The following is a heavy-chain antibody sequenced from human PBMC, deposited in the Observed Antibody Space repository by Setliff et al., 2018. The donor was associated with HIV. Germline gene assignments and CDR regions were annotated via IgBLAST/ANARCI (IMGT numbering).Heavy chain of an antibody. J-gene: IGHJ5*02. CDR1: GGSISSGNYY. CDR3: ARGLNIAAALHNWFDP. Sequence: SETLSLTCNVSGGSISSGNYYWSWIRQPPGKGLEWIGEINHSGSTNYNPSLKSRVTISVDTSKNHFSLKLSSVTAADTAVYYCARGLNIAAALHNWFDPWGQGTLVTVSS. CDR2: INHSGST. V-gene: IGHV4-39*07. D-gene: IGHD6-13*01.